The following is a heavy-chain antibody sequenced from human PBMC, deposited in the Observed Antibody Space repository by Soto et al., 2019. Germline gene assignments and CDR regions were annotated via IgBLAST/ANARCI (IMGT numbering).Heavy chain of an antibody. CDR1: RFRFSDYT. J-gene: IGHJ3*02. Sequence: EAELVESGGGLVKPGGSLRLSCLASRFRFSDYTMTWVRQAPGKGLEWVSSISIISTYIYYGDSVKGRFTISRDNAKNSLYLQMNSLRVEDTAVDYCARRGSEVTTGGGALDMLGQGTMVTVSS. CDR2: ISIISTYI. CDR3: ARRGSEVTTGGGALDM. V-gene: IGHV3-21*01. D-gene: IGHD4-17*01.